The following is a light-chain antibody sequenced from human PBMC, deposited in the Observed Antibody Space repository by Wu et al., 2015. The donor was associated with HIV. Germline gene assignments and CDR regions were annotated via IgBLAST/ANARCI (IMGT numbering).Light chain of an antibody. V-gene: IGKV1-5*03. CDR2: KAS. J-gene: IGKJ1*01. CDR1: QTISIW. Sequence: DIQMTQSPSTLSASVGDRLNITCRASQTISIWLAWYQHRPGKAPKVVIYKASSLQSGVPSRFSGRGSGTEFTLTINSLQPEDFATYYCQQYNTYPWTFGHGTKVEIK. CDR3: QQYNTYPWT.